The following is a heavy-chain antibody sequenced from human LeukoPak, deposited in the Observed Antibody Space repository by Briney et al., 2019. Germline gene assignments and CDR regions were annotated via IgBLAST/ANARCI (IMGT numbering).Heavy chain of an antibody. V-gene: IGHV4-59*01. D-gene: IGHD3-10*01. Sequence: KPSETLSLTCTVSGGSISSYYWSWIRQPPGKGLEWIGYIYYSGSTNYNPSLKSRVTISVDTSKNQFSLKLSSVTAADTAVYYCARDIRITMVRGVNPTDAFDIWGQGTMVTVSS. J-gene: IGHJ3*02. CDR2: IYYSGST. CDR1: GGSISSYY. CDR3: ARDIRITMVRGVNPTDAFDI.